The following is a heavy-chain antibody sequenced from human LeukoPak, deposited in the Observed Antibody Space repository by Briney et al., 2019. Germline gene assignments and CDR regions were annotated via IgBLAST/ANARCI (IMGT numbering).Heavy chain of an antibody. CDR2: ISYSGST. J-gene: IGHJ6*02. CDR3: ARHTAVTGNSYTYNMDV. Sequence: KSSQTLSLTCAVSGGSISSGGYYWSWIRQPPGKGLEWIGYISYSGSTNYNPSLKSRVTISVDTSKNQLSLELNSVTAADTAGYYCARHTAVTGNSYTYNMDVWGRGTTVTVSS. V-gene: IGHV4-61*08. D-gene: IGHD4-23*01. CDR1: GGSISSGGYY.